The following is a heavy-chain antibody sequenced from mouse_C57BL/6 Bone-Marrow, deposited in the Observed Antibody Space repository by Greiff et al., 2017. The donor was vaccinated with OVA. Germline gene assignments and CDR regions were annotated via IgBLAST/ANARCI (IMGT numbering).Heavy chain of an antibody. CDR3: ARHARRGFYYGSSYVYFDV. J-gene: IGHJ1*03. Sequence: QVQLQQSGAELVKPGASVKLSCKASGYTFTEYTIHWVKQRSGQGLEWIGWFYPGSGSIKYNEKFKDKATLTADKSSSTVYMELSRLTSEDSAVYFCARHARRGFYYGSSYVYFDVWGTGTTVTVSS. CDR1: GYTFTEYT. D-gene: IGHD1-1*01. V-gene: IGHV1-62-2*01. CDR2: FYPGSGSI.